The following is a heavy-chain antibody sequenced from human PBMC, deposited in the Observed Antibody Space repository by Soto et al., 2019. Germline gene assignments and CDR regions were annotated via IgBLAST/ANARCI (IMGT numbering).Heavy chain of an antibody. CDR2: ISWHSGSI. CDR1: GFTFDDYS. Sequence: EVQLVESGGGLVQPGGSLRLSCAASGFTFDDYSMHWVRQAPGRGLEWVSGISWHSGSIDYADSVKGRVTISRDNAKNFLCLEMNSLRPEDTALYYCARGHPGAVAGYFEYWGQGTLVTVSS. J-gene: IGHJ4*02. V-gene: IGHV3-9*01. CDR3: ARGHPGAVAGYFEY. D-gene: IGHD6-19*01.